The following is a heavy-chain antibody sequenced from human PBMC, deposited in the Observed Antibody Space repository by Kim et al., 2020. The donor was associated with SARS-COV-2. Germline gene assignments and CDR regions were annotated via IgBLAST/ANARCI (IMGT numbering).Heavy chain of an antibody. CDR3: ARPGVGTSYGGSPYWYFDR. Sequence: GESLNISCEVSGYSFTSYWITWVRQMPGKGLEWMGRIDPSDSYTNYSPSFQGHVTISADKSISTAYLQWSSLKASDTAMYYCARPGVGTSYGGSPYWYFDRWGRGTLVTVSS. CDR1: GYSFTSYW. V-gene: IGHV5-10-1*01. D-gene: IGHD4-17*01. CDR2: IDPSDSYT. J-gene: IGHJ2*01.